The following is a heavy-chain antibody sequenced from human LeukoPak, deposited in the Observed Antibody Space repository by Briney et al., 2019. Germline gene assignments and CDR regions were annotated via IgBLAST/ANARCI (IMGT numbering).Heavy chain of an antibody. CDR3: AGHSFDTVDAFDV. Sequence: GEPLKISCKGSGYSFTSYWIAWVRKMPGKGLEWMEIIYPGDSDTRYSPSFQGQVTISADKSSSTAYLQWRSLKASDTAMYYCAGHSFDTVDAFDVWGQGTIVIVSA. V-gene: IGHV5-51*01. J-gene: IGHJ3*01. CDR2: IYPGDSDT. CDR1: GYSFTSYW. D-gene: IGHD2-2*02.